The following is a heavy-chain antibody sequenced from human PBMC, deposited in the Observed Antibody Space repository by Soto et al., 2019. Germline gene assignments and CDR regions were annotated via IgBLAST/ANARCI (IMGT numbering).Heavy chain of an antibody. CDR1: GFTFNSYS. V-gene: IGHV3-48*01. Sequence: EVQLVESGGGLVQPGGSLRLSCAASGFTFNSYSMNWVRQAPGKGLEWVSYISSSSSTIYYEDSVKGRFTISRDNAKHSLYLPMNSLRAEDTAVYYCARHPERITEIGWFEPWGQGTLVTVSP. CDR2: ISSSSSTI. CDR3: ARHPERITEIGWFEP. D-gene: IGHD1-20*01. J-gene: IGHJ5*02.